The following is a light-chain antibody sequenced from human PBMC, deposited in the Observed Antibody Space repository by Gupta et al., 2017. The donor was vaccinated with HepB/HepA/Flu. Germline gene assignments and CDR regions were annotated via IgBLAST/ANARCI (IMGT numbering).Light chain of an antibody. V-gene: IGKV1-39*01. CDR2: AAS. Sequence: RMSQSPSSLSASVGDRVTITCRASQSISSYLNWYQQKPGKAPKLLIYAASSLQSGVPSRFSGSGSGTDFTFTISSLQPEDFATYYCQQSYSTLVTFGGGTKVEIK. J-gene: IGKJ4*01. CDR1: QSISSY. CDR3: QQSYSTLVT.